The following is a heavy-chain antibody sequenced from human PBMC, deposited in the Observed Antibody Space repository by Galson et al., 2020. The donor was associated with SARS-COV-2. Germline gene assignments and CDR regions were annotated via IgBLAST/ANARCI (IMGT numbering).Heavy chain of an antibody. CDR1: GYTFTGYY. D-gene: IGHD6-13*01. Sequence: KVSCKASGYTFTGYYMHWVRQAPGQGLEWMGWINPNSGGTNYAQKFQGRVTMTRDTSISTAYMELSRLRSDDTAVYYCARDSSSSWYYYYYYGMDVWGQGTTVTVS. J-gene: IGHJ6*02. CDR3: ARDSSSSWYYYYYYGMDV. V-gene: IGHV1-2*02. CDR2: INPNSGGT.